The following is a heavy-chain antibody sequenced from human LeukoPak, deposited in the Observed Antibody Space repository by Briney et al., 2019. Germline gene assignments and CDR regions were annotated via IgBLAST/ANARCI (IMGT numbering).Heavy chain of an antibody. Sequence: PSETLSLTCTVSGGSISSYYWSWIRQPPGKGLEWIGYIYYSGSTNYNPSLKSRVTISVDTSKNQFSLKLSSVTAADTAVYYCARDGCSGGSCSDAFDIWGQGTMVTVSS. CDR2: IYYSGST. CDR1: GGSISSYY. J-gene: IGHJ3*02. D-gene: IGHD2-15*01. CDR3: ARDGCSGGSCSDAFDI. V-gene: IGHV4-59*01.